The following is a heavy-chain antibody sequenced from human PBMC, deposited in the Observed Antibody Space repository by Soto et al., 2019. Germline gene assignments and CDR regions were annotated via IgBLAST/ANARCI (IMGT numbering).Heavy chain of an antibody. V-gene: IGHV3-21*01. CDR1: GFTFSSDS. Sequence: GGSLTLFSAASGFTFSSDSMNRVRQAGGEWLEWVSSISSSSSYIYYAASVKGRFTISRGNAKNSLYLQMNSLRAEDTAVYYCALKDTVTTPDSFDIWGQGPMVTVSS. CDR3: ALKDTVTTPDSFDI. D-gene: IGHD4-4*01. CDR2: ISSSSSYI. J-gene: IGHJ3*02.